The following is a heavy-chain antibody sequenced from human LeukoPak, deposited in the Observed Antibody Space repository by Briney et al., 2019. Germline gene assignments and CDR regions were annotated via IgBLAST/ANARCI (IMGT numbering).Heavy chain of an antibody. CDR2: INWNGGST. D-gene: IGHD1-26*01. CDR1: GFTFDDYG. V-gene: IGHV3-20*04. J-gene: IGHJ4*02. Sequence: PGGSLRLSCAASGFTFDDYGMSWVRQAPGKGLEWVSGINWNGGSTGYADSVKGRFTISRDNAKNSLYLQMNSLRAEDTAVYYCARESYSARYSGSYSYGGHYFDYWGQGTLVTVSS. CDR3: ARESYSARYSGSYSYGGHYFDY.